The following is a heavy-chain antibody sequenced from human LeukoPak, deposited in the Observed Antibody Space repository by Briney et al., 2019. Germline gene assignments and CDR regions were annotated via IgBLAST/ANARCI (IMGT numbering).Heavy chain of an antibody. CDR1: GGSISIYY. V-gene: IGHV4-4*09. CDR3: ARQGGQYSSSWYRWFDP. CDR2: IYTSGST. D-gene: IGHD6-13*01. Sequence: SETLSLTCTASGGSISIYYWSWIRQPPGKGLEWIGYIYTSGSTNYNPSLKSRVTISVDTSKNQFSLKLSSVTAADTAVYYCARQGGQYSSSWYRWFDPWGQGTLVTVSS. J-gene: IGHJ5*02.